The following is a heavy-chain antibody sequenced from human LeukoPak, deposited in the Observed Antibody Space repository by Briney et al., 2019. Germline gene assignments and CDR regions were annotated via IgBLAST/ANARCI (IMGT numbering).Heavy chain of an antibody. CDR3: ARVVGSSRGEWFDP. V-gene: IGHV1-69*13. Sequence: SVKVSCKASGGTFSTDTLSWVRQAPGQGLEWMGGIIPIFGTANYAQKFQGRVTITADESTSTAYMELSSLRSEDTAVYYCARVVGSSRGEWFDPWGQGTLVTVSS. J-gene: IGHJ5*02. CDR1: GGTFSTDT. D-gene: IGHD6-13*01. CDR2: IIPIFGTA.